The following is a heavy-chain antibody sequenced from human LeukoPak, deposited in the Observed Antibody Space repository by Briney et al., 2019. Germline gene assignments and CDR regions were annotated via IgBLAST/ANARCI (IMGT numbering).Heavy chain of an antibody. V-gene: IGHV3-48*01. Sequence: PGGSLRLSCAASGFTFSSYSMNWVRQAPGKGLEWVSYISSSSSTIYYADSVKGRFTISRDNSKNTLYLQMNSLRAEDTAVYYCAKDWSTTGTTNWFDPWGQGTLVTVSS. CDR2: ISSSSSTI. CDR1: GFTFSSYS. CDR3: AKDWSTTGTTNWFDP. D-gene: IGHD1-1*01. J-gene: IGHJ5*02.